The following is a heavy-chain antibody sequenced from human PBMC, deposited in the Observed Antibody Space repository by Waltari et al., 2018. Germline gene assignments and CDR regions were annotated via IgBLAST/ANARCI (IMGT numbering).Heavy chain of an antibody. J-gene: IGHJ4*02. V-gene: IGHV3-23*04. CDR1: GFTFSNYA. CDR3: VKKGGRGTGSGSYYYFDY. CDR2: ISPSGGYI. Sequence: EVQLVESGGGLVQPGGSLRLSCAASGFTFSNYAMSWVRQAPGKGLEWVSAISPSGGYIYYPDSVRGRFTISRDNSKNTLFLQMNSLRAEDTAIYYCVKKGGRGTGSGSYYYFDYWGQGILVTVSS. D-gene: IGHD3-10*01.